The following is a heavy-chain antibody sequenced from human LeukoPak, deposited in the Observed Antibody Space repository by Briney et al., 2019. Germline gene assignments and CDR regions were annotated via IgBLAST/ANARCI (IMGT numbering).Heavy chain of an antibody. D-gene: IGHD2-21*02. J-gene: IGHJ4*02. V-gene: IGHV3-30*01. CDR2: ISYDGSNK. CDR3: ARDSSIIVVVTVGTDYFDY. Sequence: GRSLRLSCAASGFTFSSYAMHWVRQAPGKGLEWVAVISYDGSNKYYADSVKGRLTISRDNSKNTLYLQMNSLRAEDTAVYYCARDSSIIVVVTVGTDYFDYWGQGTLVTVSS. CDR1: GFTFSSYA.